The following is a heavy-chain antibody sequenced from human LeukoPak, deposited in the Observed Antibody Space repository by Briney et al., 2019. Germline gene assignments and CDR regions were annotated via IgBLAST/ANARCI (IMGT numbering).Heavy chain of an antibody. D-gene: IGHD4-23*01. Sequence: SETLSLTCTVSGGSISSSSYYWGWIRQPPGKGLEWIGYIFYSGSTYYSPSLKSRVTISVDTSKNQFSLKLSSVTAADTAVYYCARLHYGGNYGYYYYMDVWGKGTTVTISS. J-gene: IGHJ6*03. CDR2: IFYSGST. CDR3: ARLHYGGNYGYYYYMDV. V-gene: IGHV4-39*01. CDR1: GGSISSSSYY.